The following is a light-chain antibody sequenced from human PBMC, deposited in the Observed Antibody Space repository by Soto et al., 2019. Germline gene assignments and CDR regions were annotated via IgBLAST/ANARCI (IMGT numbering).Light chain of an antibody. CDR3: LQHTSYPWT. J-gene: IGKJ1*01. CDR1: QGISKY. Sequence: DIQMTQSPPAKSASVGDRVTITCRASQGISKYLAWFQQKPGKVPKRLIYAASSLQSGVPARFSGSGSGTEFTLTISSLQPEDFGTYYCLQHTSYPWTFGQGTKVDIK. CDR2: AAS. V-gene: IGKV1-17*03.